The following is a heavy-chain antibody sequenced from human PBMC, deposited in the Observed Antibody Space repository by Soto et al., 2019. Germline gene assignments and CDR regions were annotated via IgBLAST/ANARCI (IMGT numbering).Heavy chain of an antibody. CDR2: IYSGGST. CDR1: GFTVSSNY. V-gene: IGHV3-53*01. CDR3: ARDRVESGYPEYFQH. Sequence: EVQLVESGGGLIQPGGSLRLSCAASGFTVSSNYMSWVRQAPGKGLEWVSVIYSGGSTYYADSVKGRFTISSDNSKNTLDLQMNSLRAEDTAVDYCARDRVESGYPEYFQHWGQGTLVTVSS. J-gene: IGHJ1*01. D-gene: IGHD3-22*01.